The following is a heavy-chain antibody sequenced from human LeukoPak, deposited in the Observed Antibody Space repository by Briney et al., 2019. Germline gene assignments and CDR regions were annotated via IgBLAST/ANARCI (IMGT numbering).Heavy chain of an antibody. D-gene: IGHD3-3*01. V-gene: IGHV3-23*01. J-gene: IGHJ4*02. CDR2: ISGSGGST. Sequence: PGGSLRLSCAASGFTFSSYAMSWVRQAPGKGLEWVSAISGSGGSTYYADSVKGRFTISRDNSKNTLYLQMNSLRAEDTAVYYCARHRRGFYGGGDPSFDYWGQGTLVTVSS. CDR3: ARHRRGFYGGGDPSFDY. CDR1: GFTFSSYA.